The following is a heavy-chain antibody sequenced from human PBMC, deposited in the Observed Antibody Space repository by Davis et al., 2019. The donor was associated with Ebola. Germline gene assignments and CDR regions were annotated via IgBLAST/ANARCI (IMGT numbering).Heavy chain of an antibody. CDR3: AREGQIAARPGYGMDV. J-gene: IGHJ6*02. V-gene: IGHV3-30-3*01. CDR1: GFSFGTYA. CDR2: ISFDGSDS. D-gene: IGHD6-6*01. Sequence: PGGSLRLSCAASGFSFGTYAMHWVRQAPGKGLEWVAVISFDGSDSYYADSVKGRFTISRDNAKNSLYLQMNSLRAEDMAVYYCAREGQIAARPGYGMDVWGQGTTVTVSS.